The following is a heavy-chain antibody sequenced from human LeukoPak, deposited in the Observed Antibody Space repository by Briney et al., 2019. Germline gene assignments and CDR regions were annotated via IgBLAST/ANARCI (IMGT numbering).Heavy chain of an antibody. CDR2: ISSSSSTI. CDR3: ARGGYYDFWSGYGMDV. J-gene: IGHJ6*02. V-gene: IGHV3-48*01. D-gene: IGHD3-3*01. CDR1: GFTFSSYS. Sequence: PGGSLRLSCAASGFTFSSYSMNWVRQAPGKGLEWVSYISSSSSTIYYADSVKGRFTISRDNAKNSLYLQMNSLRAEDTAVYYCARGGYYDFWSGYGMDVWGQGTTVTVSS.